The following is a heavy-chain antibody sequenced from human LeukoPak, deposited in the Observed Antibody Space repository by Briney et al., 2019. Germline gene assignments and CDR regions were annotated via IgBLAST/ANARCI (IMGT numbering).Heavy chain of an antibody. CDR2: ISGSGGST. J-gene: IGHJ4*02. V-gene: IGHV3-23*01. D-gene: IGHD2-15*01. Sequence: GGSLRLSCAASGFTFSNYAMSWVRQAPGKGLEWVSGISGSGGSTYYADSVKGRFTISRDNSKNTLYLQMNGLRAEDTAVYYCARGVGFDYWGQGTLVTVSS. CDR1: GFTFSNYA. CDR3: ARGVGFDY.